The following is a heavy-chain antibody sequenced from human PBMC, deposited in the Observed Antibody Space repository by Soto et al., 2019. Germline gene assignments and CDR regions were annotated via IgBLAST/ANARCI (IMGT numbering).Heavy chain of an antibody. CDR1: GFTFSSDG. V-gene: IGHV3-33*01. D-gene: IGHD1-26*01. J-gene: IGHJ4*02. Sequence: QVQLVESGAGVVKPGSSLRLSCAASGFTFSSDGMHWVRQAPGKGLEWVAVIWPDGSNKYYADSVKGRFTISRDNSKNTLYLQMNSLLAEGRAVYYCARDQVGGALHWGQGTLVTVSS. CDR3: ARDQVGGALH. CDR2: IWPDGSNK.